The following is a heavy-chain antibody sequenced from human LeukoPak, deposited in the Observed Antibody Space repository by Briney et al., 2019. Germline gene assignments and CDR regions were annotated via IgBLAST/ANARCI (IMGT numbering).Heavy chain of an antibody. Sequence: GRSLRLSCAASGFTFSSYAMHWVRQAPGKGLEWVAVISYDGSNKYYADSVKGRFTISRDNSKNTLYLQMNSLRAEDTAVYYCARASWSKKEVGSCYDYWGQGTLVTVSS. CDR3: ARASWSKKEVGSCYDY. D-gene: IGHD2-15*01. V-gene: IGHV3-30-3*01. J-gene: IGHJ4*02. CDR1: GFTFSSYA. CDR2: ISYDGSNK.